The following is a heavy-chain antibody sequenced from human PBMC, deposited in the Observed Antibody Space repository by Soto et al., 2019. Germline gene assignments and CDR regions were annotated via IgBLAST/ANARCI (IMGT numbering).Heavy chain of an antibody. Sequence: QVHLVQSGAEVKKPGASVKVSCKASGYTFTTYGMHWVRQAPGQRLEWMGWINTGNGYTKYSQKFQGRVTISRDTYTSTSYMELISLRSEDTAVYYGAIIPDACQWGQGTLVTVSS. CDR1: GYTFTTYG. V-gene: IGHV1-3*04. J-gene: IGHJ4*02. CDR2: INTGNGYT. D-gene: IGHD3-3*01. CDR3: AIIPDACQ.